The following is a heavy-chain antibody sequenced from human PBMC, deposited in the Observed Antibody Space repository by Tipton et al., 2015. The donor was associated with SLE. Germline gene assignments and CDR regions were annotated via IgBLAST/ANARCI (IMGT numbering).Heavy chain of an antibody. Sequence: SLRLSCAASGFTFRTYAMAWVRQSPGKGLEWVSLISGGGGSTHYADSVRGRFTISRDNSKNTLSLQLNTLRADDTAVYYCAKQHMTYYYDGMDVWGQGTTVTVSS. D-gene: IGHD6-13*01. J-gene: IGHJ6*02. V-gene: IGHV3-23*01. CDR2: ISGGGGST. CDR3: AKQHMTYYYDGMDV. CDR1: GFTFRTYA.